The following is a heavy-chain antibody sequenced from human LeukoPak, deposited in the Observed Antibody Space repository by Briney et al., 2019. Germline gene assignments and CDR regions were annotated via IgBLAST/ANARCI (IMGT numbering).Heavy chain of an antibody. D-gene: IGHD2-2*01. CDR2: IDFSSSYL. V-gene: IGHV3-21*01. Sequence: GGSLRLSCAASGFTFSDYSMNWVRQAPGKGLEWVSSIDFSSSYLYYADSVKGRFTISRDNAKTSLYLQMNSLKAEDTAVYYCARDRHCSSISCYGGFDYWGQGTQVTVSS. J-gene: IGHJ4*02. CDR3: ARDRHCSSISCYGGFDY. CDR1: GFTFSDYS.